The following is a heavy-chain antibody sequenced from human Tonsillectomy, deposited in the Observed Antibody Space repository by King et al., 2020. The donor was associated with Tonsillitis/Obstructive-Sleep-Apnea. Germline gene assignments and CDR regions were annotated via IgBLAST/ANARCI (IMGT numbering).Heavy chain of an antibody. CDR2: INAGNGNT. Sequence: QLVQSGAEVKKPGASVKVSCKASGYTFTIYAMHWVRQAPGQRLEWMGWINAGNGNTKYSQKFQGRVTITRDTSASTAYMELSSLRSEDTAVYYCARGVVGVFNDYYYYMDVWGKGTTVTVSS. CDR1: GYTFTIYA. CDR3: ARGVVGVFNDYYYYMDV. J-gene: IGHJ6*03. D-gene: IGHD1-26*01. V-gene: IGHV1-3*01.